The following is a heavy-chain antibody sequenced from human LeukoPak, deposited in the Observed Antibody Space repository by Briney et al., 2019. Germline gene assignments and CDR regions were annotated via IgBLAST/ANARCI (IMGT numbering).Heavy chain of an antibody. J-gene: IGHJ4*02. CDR1: GGSIVGRSHY. CDR2: IYYSGTT. Sequence: SETLSLTCTVSGGSIVGRSHYWGWIRQPPGKGPEWIGNIYYSGTTYYNPSLKSRVTISVDTSKNQFSLKLSSVTAADTAVYYCARYCTSTTCILRGFDYWGQGTLVTVSS. V-gene: IGHV4-39*07. D-gene: IGHD2-2*01. CDR3: ARYCTSTTCILRGFDY.